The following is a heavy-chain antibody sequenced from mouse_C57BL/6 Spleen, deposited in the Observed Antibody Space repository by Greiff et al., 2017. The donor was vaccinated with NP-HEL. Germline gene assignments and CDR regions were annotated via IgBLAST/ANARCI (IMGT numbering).Heavy chain of an antibody. CDR2: IYPGDGDT. CDR1: GYAFSSSW. Sequence: VKLQESGPELVKPGASVKISCKASGYAFSSSWMNWVKQRPGKGLEWIGRIYPGDGDTNYNGKFKGKATLTADKSSSTAYMQLSSLTSEDSAVYFCARGDYDYDGAWFAYWGQGTLVTVSA. V-gene: IGHV1-82*01. J-gene: IGHJ3*01. D-gene: IGHD2-4*01. CDR3: ARGDYDYDGAWFAY.